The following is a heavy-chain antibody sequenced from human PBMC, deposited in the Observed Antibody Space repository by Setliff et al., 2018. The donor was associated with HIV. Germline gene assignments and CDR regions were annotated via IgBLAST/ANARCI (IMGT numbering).Heavy chain of an antibody. J-gene: IGHJ4*02. Sequence: PSETLSLTCTVSGGSISTYYWSWIRQPPGKGLEWIGYIYTSRTTNYNPSLKSRVTISVDTSKKQVSLKLSSVTAADTAVYYCARHANYDFWSGYWGYYFDYWGQGTLVTVSS. V-gene: IGHV4-4*09. D-gene: IGHD3-3*01. CDR2: IYTSRTT. CDR3: ARHANYDFWSGYWGYYFDY. CDR1: GGSISTYY.